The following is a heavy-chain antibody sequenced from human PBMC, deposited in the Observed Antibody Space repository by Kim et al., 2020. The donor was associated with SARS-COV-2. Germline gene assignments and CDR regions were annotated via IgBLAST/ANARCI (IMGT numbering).Heavy chain of an antibody. D-gene: IGHD3-10*01. Sequence: ASVKVSCKVSGYTLTELSMHWVRQAPGKGLEWMGGFDPEDGETIYAQKFQGRVTMTEDTSTDTAYMELSSLRSEDTAVYYCATDLRVRGVIDYWGQGTLVTVSS. V-gene: IGHV1-24*01. CDR2: FDPEDGET. CDR3: ATDLRVRGVIDY. CDR1: GYTLTELS. J-gene: IGHJ4*02.